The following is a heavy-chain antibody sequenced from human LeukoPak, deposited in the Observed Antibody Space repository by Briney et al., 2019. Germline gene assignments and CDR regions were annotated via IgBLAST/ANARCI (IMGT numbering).Heavy chain of an antibody. CDR3: AKEGARLGKLSSSNFDY. CDR1: GFTFDDYA. Sequence: PGGSLRLSCAASGFTFDDYAMHWVRQAPGKGLEWVSGISWNSGSIGYADSVKGRFTISRDNAKNSLYLQMNSLRAEDTALYYCAKEGARLGKLSSSNFDYWGQGTLVTVSS. J-gene: IGHJ4*02. V-gene: IGHV3-9*01. CDR2: ISWNSGSI. D-gene: IGHD3-16*02.